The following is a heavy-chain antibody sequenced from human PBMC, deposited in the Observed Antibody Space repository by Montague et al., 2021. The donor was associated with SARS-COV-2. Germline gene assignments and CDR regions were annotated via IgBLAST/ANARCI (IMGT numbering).Heavy chain of an antibody. D-gene: IGHD3-3*01. CDR2: IYYSGST. Sequence: SETLSLTCTVSGGSISSYYWSWIRQPPGKGLEWIGYIYYSGSTNYNPSLKSPVTISVDTSKNQFSLKLSSVTAADTAVYYCASQVPDFWSGIDYWGQGTLVTVSS. V-gene: IGHV4-59*01. CDR1: GGSISSYY. CDR3: ASQVPDFWSGIDY. J-gene: IGHJ4*02.